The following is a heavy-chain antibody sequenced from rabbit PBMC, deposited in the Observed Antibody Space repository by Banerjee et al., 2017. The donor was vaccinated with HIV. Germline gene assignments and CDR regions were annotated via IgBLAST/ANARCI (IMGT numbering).Heavy chain of an antibody. CDR1: GFSFSSSYY. CDR3: ARDEYTRSSAYHHFKL. V-gene: IGHV1S40*01. J-gene: IGHJ4*01. Sequence: QSLEESGGDLVKPGASLTLTCTASGFSFSSSYYMCWVRQAPGKGLEWIAYIYPDYGRTDYASWVNGRFTISLDNAQNTVFLQMTSLTAADTATYFCARDEYTRSSAYHHFKLWGPGTLVTVS. CDR2: IYPDYGRT. D-gene: IGHD1-1*01.